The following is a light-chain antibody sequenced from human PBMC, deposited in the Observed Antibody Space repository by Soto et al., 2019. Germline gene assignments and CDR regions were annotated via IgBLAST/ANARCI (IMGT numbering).Light chain of an antibody. CDR1: QSISSY. V-gene: IGKV1-39*01. CDR3: QQSYSSSRT. Sequence: DIEMTQSPSSLSASVGDRVTITCRASQSISSYFTWYQQKPGKAPKLLIYAASSLQSGAPSMFSGSGSGTDFTLTISSLQPEDFATYYCQQSYSSSRTFGQGTKVEIK. CDR2: AAS. J-gene: IGKJ1*01.